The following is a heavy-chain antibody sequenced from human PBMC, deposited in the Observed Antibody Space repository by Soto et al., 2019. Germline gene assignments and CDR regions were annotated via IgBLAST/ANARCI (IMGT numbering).Heavy chain of an antibody. V-gene: IGHV1-18*01. CDR3: ASGGTPIDT. J-gene: IGHJ5*02. CDR1: GYTFTNFG. D-gene: IGHD3-16*01. Sequence: QVQLVQSGAEVKKPGASVKVSCKASGYTFTNFGISWVRQAPGQGLEWMGWISAYNGNTNYAQKFQGRVTMTTDTSTGTAYMEVRSLRFDDTAVYYCASGGTPIDTWGQGTLVTVSS. CDR2: ISAYNGNT.